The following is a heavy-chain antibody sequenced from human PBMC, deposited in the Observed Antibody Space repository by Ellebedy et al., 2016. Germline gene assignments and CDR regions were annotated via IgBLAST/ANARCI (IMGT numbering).Heavy chain of an antibody. J-gene: IGHJ4*02. CDR2: VYNSGST. CDR1: GDSMSSYY. D-gene: IGHD3-22*01. V-gene: IGHV4-59*12. CDR3: ARSGGYYDQMLNY. Sequence: SETLSLTCTVSGDSMSSYYWTWIRQPPGKGLEWIGYVYNSGSTNYNPSLKSRVTISVDTSQNQFSLKLSSVTAADTAVYYCARSGGYYDQMLNYWGQGTLVTVSS.